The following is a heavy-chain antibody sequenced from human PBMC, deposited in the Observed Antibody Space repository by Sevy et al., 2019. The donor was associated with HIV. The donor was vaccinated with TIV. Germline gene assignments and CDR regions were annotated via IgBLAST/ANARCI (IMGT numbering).Heavy chain of an antibody. CDR2: IKSESDGGAT. CDR1: GFTYSNAW. Sequence: GESLKISCTAAGFTYSNAWMSWVRQAPGKGLEWVGRIKSESDGGATNYAAFVKGRFTISRDDSENTLYVQMNSLKTEDTAIYYCITEGSGYDFNQATDVWGQGTPVTVS. D-gene: IGHD3-22*01. J-gene: IGHJ6*02. CDR3: ITEGSGYDFNQATDV. V-gene: IGHV3-15*06.